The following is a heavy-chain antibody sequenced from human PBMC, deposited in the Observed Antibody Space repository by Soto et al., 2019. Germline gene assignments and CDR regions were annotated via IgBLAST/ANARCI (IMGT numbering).Heavy chain of an antibody. CDR1: GFTFSSYA. Sequence: PGESLKISCAASGFTFSSYAMHWVRQAPGKGLEWVAVISYDGSNKYYADSVKGRFTISRDNSKNTLYLQMNSLRVEDTAVYYCARDREPYYDFWSGSTRPYYYYGMDVWGQGTTVTVSS. D-gene: IGHD3-3*01. V-gene: IGHV3-30-3*01. CDR2: ISYDGSNK. J-gene: IGHJ6*02. CDR3: ARDREPYYDFWSGSTRPYYYYGMDV.